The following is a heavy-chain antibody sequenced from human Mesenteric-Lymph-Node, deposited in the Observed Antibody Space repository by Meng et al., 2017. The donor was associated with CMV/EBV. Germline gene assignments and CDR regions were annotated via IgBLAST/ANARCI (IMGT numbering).Heavy chain of an antibody. CDR2: IYSGGSST. J-gene: IGHJ6*02. CDR1: GFTFSSYA. D-gene: IGHD7-27*01. CDR3: ARAGLNYYYYGMDV. Sequence: GESLKISCAASGFTFSSYAMSWVRQAPGKGLEWVSVIYSGGSSTYYADSVKGRFTISRDNAKNSLYLQMNSLRAEDTALYYCARAGLNYYYYGMDVWGQGTTVTVSS. V-gene: IGHV3-23*03.